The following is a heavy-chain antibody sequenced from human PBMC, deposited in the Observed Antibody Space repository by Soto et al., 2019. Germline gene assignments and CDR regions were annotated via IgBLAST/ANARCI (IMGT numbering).Heavy chain of an antibody. CDR3: ASEVWTAAVDYYYGMDV. CDR1: GGSISSSNW. Sequence: QVQLQESGPGLVKPSGTLSLTCAVSGGSISSSNWWSWVRQPPGKGLEWIGEIYHSGSTNYNPTLQKGVNTAVDTAKHQHSPQLRSVAAADTAVYYCASEVWTAAVDYYYGMDVWGQGTTLTVPS. V-gene: IGHV4-4*02. CDR2: IYHSGST. J-gene: IGHJ6*02. D-gene: IGHD6-19*01.